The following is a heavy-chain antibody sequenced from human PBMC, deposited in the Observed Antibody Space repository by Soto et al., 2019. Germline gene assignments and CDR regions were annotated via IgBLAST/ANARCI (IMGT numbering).Heavy chain of an antibody. Sequence: EVQLVESGGGLVQPGGSLRLSCAASGFTFSSYGMHWVRQATGKGLEWVSAIGTAGDTYYPGSVKGRFTISRENAKNSLYLQMNSLRAGDTAVYYCARGDYYYYYMDVWGKGTTVTVSS. CDR2: IGTAGDT. CDR1: GFTFSSYG. J-gene: IGHJ6*03. V-gene: IGHV3-13*01. CDR3: ARGDYYYYYMDV.